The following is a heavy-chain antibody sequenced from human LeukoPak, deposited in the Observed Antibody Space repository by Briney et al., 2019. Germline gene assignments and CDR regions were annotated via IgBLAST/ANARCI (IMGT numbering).Heavy chain of an antibody. Sequence: SETLSLTCTVSGGSISSGSYYWSWIRQPAGKGLEWIGRIYTSGSTNYNPSLKRRVTISVDTSKNQFSLKLSSVTAADTAVYYCARAVAGPFDYWGQGTLVTVSS. CDR2: IYTSGST. J-gene: IGHJ4*02. CDR3: ARAVAGPFDY. V-gene: IGHV4-61*02. CDR1: GGSISSGSYY. D-gene: IGHD6-19*01.